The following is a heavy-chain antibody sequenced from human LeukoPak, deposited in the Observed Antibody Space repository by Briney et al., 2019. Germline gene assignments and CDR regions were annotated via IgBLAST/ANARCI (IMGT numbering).Heavy chain of an antibody. CDR2: IYYSGST. D-gene: IGHD6-19*01. CDR1: GGSISSYY. CDR3: ASLAGISQVDN. V-gene: IGHV4-59*12. J-gene: IGHJ4*02. Sequence: SETLSLTCTVSGGSISSYYWSWIRQPPGKGLEWIGYIYYSGSTNYNPSLKSRVTISVDTSKNQFSLKLSSVTAADTAMYYCASLAGISQVDNWGQGTLVTVSS.